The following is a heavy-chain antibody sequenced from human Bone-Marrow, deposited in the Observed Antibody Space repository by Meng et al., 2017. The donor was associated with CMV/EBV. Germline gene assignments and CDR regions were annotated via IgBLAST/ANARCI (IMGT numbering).Heavy chain of an antibody. CDR2: ISSSSRYI. CDR1: GFTFSTYR. Sequence: GGSLRLSCAASGFTFSTYRMNWARQAPGKGLEWVSSISSSSRYIYYADSVKGRFTISRDNAKNSLYLQMNSLRAEDTAVYYCARDVSTWIQQRAYGMDVWGQGTTVTVSS. CDR3: ARDVSTWIQQRAYGMDV. V-gene: IGHV3-21*01. J-gene: IGHJ6*02. D-gene: IGHD5-18*01.